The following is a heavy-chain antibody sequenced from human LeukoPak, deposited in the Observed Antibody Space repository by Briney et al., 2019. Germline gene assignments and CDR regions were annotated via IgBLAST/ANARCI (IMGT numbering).Heavy chain of an antibody. Sequence: ASVKVSCKASGYTFTSYYMHWVRQAPGQGLEWMGIINPSGGSTSYAQKFQGRVTITADKSTSTAYMELSSLRSEDTAVYYCARADIVATFFLWGQGTLVTVSS. J-gene: IGHJ4*02. CDR3: ARADIVATFFL. CDR1: GYTFTSYY. CDR2: INPSGGST. D-gene: IGHD5-12*01. V-gene: IGHV1-46*01.